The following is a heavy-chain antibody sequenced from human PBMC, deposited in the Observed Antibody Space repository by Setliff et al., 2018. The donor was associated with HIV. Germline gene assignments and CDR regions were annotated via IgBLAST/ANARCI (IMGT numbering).Heavy chain of an antibody. V-gene: IGHV4-34*01. Sequence: ETLSLTCGVFGGSFNNYSWNWFRQPPGRGLEWIGEISHSGSTSYNSSLKSRVTMSVDTAKNQFSLKLSSVTAADTAVYYCARSFGSMAARPHPYFDFWGQGTLVTVSS. CDR1: GGSFNNYS. CDR2: ISHSGST. CDR3: ARSFGSMAARPHPYFDF. J-gene: IGHJ4*02. D-gene: IGHD6-6*01.